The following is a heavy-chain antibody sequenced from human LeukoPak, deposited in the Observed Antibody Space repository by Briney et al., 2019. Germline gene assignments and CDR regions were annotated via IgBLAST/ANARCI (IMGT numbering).Heavy chain of an antibody. CDR3: ARRGAVAGTIDY. D-gene: IGHD6-19*01. J-gene: IGHJ4*02. CDR2: ITYSGSTI. Sequence: PGGSLRLSCEASGFTFSDPYMSWIRQAPGKGLEWVSYITYSGSTIYYADSVKGRFTISRDNAKNSLYLQMNSLRAEDTAVYYCARRGAVAGTIDYWGQGALVTVSS. CDR1: GFTFSDPY. V-gene: IGHV3-11*04.